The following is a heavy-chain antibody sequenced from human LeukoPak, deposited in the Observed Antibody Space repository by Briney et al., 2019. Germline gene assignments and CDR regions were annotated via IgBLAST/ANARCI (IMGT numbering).Heavy chain of an antibody. CDR1: GYSFTNYW. CDR2: IYPGNSET. V-gene: IGHV5-51*01. D-gene: IGHD1-1*01. Sequence: GESLKNSCKASGYSFTNYWIDWVRQMPGKGLEWMVTIYPGNSETRHSPSFQGQVTISADKSISTAYLQWSSLKASDTAMYYCARHFFTAGRGGGYYHYMDVWGKGTTVTVSS. J-gene: IGHJ6*03. CDR3: ARHFFTAGRGGGYYHYMDV.